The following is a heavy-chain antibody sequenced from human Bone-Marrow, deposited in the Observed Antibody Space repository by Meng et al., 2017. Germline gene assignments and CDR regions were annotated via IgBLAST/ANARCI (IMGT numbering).Heavy chain of an antibody. J-gene: IGHJ4*02. CDR2: INPKSGDT. D-gene: IGHD2-21*01. CDR1: GYTFTGHY. V-gene: IGHV1-2*02. CDR3: ARRVSTVGDLDY. Sequence: GQLVQSGAEVKNPGAPVKVSCKSSGYTFTGHYIYWVRQAPGQGLEWMGWINPKSGDTKYAQNFQGRVTLTRDTSISTAHMELSRLSSDDTAVYYCARRVSTVGDLDYWGQGTLVTVSS.